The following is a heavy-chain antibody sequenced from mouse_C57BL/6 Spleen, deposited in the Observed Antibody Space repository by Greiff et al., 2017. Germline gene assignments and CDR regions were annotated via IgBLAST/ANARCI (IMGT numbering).Heavy chain of an antibody. CDR3: AKMGGNYEEYYFDY. V-gene: IGHV2-5*01. Sequence: VKVVESGPGLVQPSQSLSITCTVSGFSLTSYGVHWVRQSPGKGLEWLGVIWRGGSTGYNAAFMFRLSITKDNSKSQVFFKMNSLQADDTAIYYCAKMGGNYEEYYFDYWGQGTTLTVSS. CDR1: GFSLTSYG. D-gene: IGHD2-1*01. J-gene: IGHJ2*01. CDR2: IWRGGST.